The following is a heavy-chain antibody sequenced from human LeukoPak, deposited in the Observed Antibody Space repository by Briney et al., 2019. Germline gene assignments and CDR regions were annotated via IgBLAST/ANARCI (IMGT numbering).Heavy chain of an antibody. V-gene: IGHV3-11*04. CDR1: GFTITSYV. CDR2: ISSSGSTI. CDR3: ARGLGHGDY. J-gene: IGHJ4*02. Sequence: GGSLRLSCTASGFTITSYVTSWVRQAPGKGLEWVSYISSSGSTIYYADSVKGRFTISRGNAKNSLYLQMNSLRAEDTAVYYRARGLGHGDYWGQGTLVTVSS. D-gene: IGHD1-26*01.